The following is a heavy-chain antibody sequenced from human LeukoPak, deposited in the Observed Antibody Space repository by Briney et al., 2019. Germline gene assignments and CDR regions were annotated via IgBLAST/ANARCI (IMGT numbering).Heavy chain of an antibody. CDR2: ISGSGGST. Sequence: PGGSLRLSCAASGFTFSSYAMSWVRQAPGKGLEWVSAISGSGGSTYYADSVKGRFTISRDNSKNTLYLQMNSLRAEDTAVYYCAKDPSTIYYGDYYGMDVWGQGTTVTVSS. J-gene: IGHJ6*02. D-gene: IGHD3-9*01. CDR1: GFTFSSYA. V-gene: IGHV3-23*01. CDR3: AKDPSTIYYGDYYGMDV.